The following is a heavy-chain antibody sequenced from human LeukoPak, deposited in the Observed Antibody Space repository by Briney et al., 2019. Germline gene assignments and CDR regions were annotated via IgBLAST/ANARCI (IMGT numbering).Heavy chain of an antibody. Sequence: ASVKVSCKASGYTFTGYYMHWVRQAPGQGLEWMGRINPNSGGTNYAQKFQGRVAMTRDTSISTAYMELSRLRSDDTAVYYCARTYDPGAFDIWGQGTMVTVSS. CDR3: ARTYDPGAFDI. D-gene: IGHD3-16*01. CDR2: INPNSGGT. CDR1: GYTFTGYY. V-gene: IGHV1-2*06. J-gene: IGHJ3*02.